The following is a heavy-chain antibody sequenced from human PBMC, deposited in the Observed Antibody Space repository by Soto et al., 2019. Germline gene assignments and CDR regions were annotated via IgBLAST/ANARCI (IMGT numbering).Heavy chain of an antibody. D-gene: IGHD3-10*01. CDR2: ISGSGGST. CDR3: AKYLYGSERMVRGVLCDY. Sequence: GGSLRLSCAASGFTFSSYAMSWVRQAPGKGLEWVSAISGSGGSTYYAASVKGRFTISRDNSKNPLYLQMNSLRAEEPAVYYNAKYLYGSERMVRGVLCDYWCQGTLVTDSS. J-gene: IGHJ4*02. CDR1: GFTFSSYA. V-gene: IGHV3-23*01.